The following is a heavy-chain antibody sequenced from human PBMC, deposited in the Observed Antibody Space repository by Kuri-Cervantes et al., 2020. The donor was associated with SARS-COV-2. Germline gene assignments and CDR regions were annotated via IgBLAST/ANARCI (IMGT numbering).Heavy chain of an antibody. CDR1: GFTFSSYW. Sequence: GESLKISCAASGFTFSSYWMSWVRQAPGKGLEWVANIKQDGSEKYYVDSVKGRFTISRDNAKNSLYLQMNSLRAEDTAVYYCARRDRAVTTVDAFDIWGQGTMVTVSS. V-gene: IGHV3-7*01. CDR2: IKQDGSEK. J-gene: IGHJ3*02. CDR3: ARRDRAVTTVDAFDI. D-gene: IGHD4-17*01.